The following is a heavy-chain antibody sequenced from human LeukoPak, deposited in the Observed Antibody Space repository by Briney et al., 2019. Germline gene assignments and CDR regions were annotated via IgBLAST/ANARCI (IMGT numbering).Heavy chain of an antibody. CDR3: ARFSWGCSTASCYLTN. J-gene: IGHJ4*02. Sequence: SETLSPTCTVSGGSISSYYWNWIRQPAGKGLEWIGRIYSSGSTNYNPSLKSRVTMSVDTSKNQFSLKLSSVTAADTAVYYCARFSWGCSTASCYLTNWGQGALVTVSS. CDR2: IYSSGST. V-gene: IGHV4-4*07. CDR1: GGSISSYY. D-gene: IGHD2-2*01.